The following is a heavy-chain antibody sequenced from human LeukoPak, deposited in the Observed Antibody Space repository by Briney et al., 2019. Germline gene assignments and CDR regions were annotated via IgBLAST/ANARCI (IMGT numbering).Heavy chain of an antibody. CDR1: GLTFSSYS. V-gene: IGHV3-21*01. J-gene: IGHJ3*02. Sequence: GGSLRLSCAASGLTFSSYSMNWVRQAPGKGLEWVSSISSSSSYIYYADSVKGRFTISRDNAKNSLYLQMNSLRAEDTAVYYCAREAPGAFDIWGQGTMVTVSS. CDR2: ISSSSSYI. CDR3: AREAPGAFDI.